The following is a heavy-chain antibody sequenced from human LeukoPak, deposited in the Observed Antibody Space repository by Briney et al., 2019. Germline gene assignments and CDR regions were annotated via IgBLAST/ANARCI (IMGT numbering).Heavy chain of an antibody. V-gene: IGHV3-21*01. CDR3: ARDIAARAFDY. CDR2: ISSSSYI. CDR1: GFTFSSYS. J-gene: IGHJ4*02. Sequence: GGSLRLSCAASGFTFSSYSMNWVRQAPGKGLEWVSSISSSSYIYYADSVKGRFTISRDNAKNSLYLQMNSLRAEDTAVYYCARDIAARAFDYWGQGTLVTVSS. D-gene: IGHD6-6*01.